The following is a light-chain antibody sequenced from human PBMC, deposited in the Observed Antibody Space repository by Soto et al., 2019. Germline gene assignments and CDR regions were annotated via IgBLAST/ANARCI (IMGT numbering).Light chain of an antibody. Sequence: QSVLTQPPSASGSPGQSVAISCTGTSSDVGGYNYVSWYQQLPGKAPKLMIYEVNKRPSGVPDRFSGSKSGNTASLTVSGLQADDEADYYCSSYAGSSNVFGTGTKLTVL. CDR1: SSDVGGYNY. V-gene: IGLV2-8*01. CDR3: SSYAGSSNV. J-gene: IGLJ1*01. CDR2: EVN.